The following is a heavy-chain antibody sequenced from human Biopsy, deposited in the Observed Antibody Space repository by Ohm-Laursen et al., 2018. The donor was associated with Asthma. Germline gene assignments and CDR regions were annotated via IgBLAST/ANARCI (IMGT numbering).Heavy chain of an antibody. Sequence: SQTLSLTCTVGGAYIGSRDHHWSWIRQSPGTGLEWIGFVFWSGPTHYNRSLERRLSISIDTTRNEFSMTLRSVTAADTAVYFCARVASYGDLYFGIDVWGPGTTVAVS. CDR3: ARVASYGDLYFGIDV. CDR2: VFWSGPT. J-gene: IGHJ6*02. D-gene: IGHD4-17*01. V-gene: IGHV4-30-4*01. CDR1: GAYIGSRDHH.